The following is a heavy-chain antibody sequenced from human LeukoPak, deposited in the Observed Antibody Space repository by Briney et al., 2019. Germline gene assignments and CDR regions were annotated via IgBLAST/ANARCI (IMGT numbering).Heavy chain of an antibody. D-gene: IGHD5-12*01. J-gene: IGHJ4*02. Sequence: GGSLRLSCAASGITFTSYGMHWVRQAPGKGLEWVAVISYDGSNKYYADSVKGRFTISRDNSKNTLYLQMNSLRAEDTAVYYCARAVMEIGAIYFDYWGQGTLVTVSS. V-gene: IGHV3-30*03. CDR3: ARAVMEIGAIYFDY. CDR1: GITFTSYG. CDR2: ISYDGSNK.